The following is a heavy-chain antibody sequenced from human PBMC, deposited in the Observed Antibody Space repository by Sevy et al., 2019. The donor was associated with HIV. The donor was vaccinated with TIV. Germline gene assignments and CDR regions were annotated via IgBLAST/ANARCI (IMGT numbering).Heavy chain of an antibody. J-gene: IGHJ4*02. CDR1: EFTVSTKY. V-gene: IGHV3-53*01. CDR2: IYSAHST. Sequence: GGSLRLSCAASEFTVSTKYMSWVRQAPGKGLEWVSVIYSAHSTYYTDSVKGRFTISRDNSKNTLYLQMNSLRAEDTAVYYCARGKLDYGDYYYFDYWGQGTLVTVSS. CDR3: ARGKLDYGDYYYFDY. D-gene: IGHD4-17*01.